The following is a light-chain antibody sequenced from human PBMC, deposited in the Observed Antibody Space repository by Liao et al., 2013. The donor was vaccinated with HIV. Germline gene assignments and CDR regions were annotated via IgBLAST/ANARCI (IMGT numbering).Light chain of an antibody. CDR1: NIGGKS. CDR3: QVWDSSSDHPV. Sequence: SYVLTQPPSVSVAPGETATITCGGNNIGGKSVHWYQQRPGQAPVLVIYYDKDRPSGIPERFSGSNSGNTATLTISRVEAGDEADYYCQVWDSSSDHPVFGGGTKLTVL. V-gene: IGLV3-21*04. CDR2: YDK. J-gene: IGLJ2*01.